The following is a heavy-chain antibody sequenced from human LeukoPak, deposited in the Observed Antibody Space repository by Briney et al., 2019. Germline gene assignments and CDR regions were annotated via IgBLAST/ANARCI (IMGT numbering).Heavy chain of an antibody. Sequence: GGSLRLSCAASGFTFNNYAMNWVRQAPGKGLEWVSAISNSGGSTYYADSVKGRFTISRDNSKNTLYLQMNSLRAEDTAVYYCAKHYYDGSGYLVDYWGQGTLVTVSS. V-gene: IGHV3-23*01. D-gene: IGHD3-22*01. CDR1: GFTFNNYA. J-gene: IGHJ4*02. CDR2: ISNSGGST. CDR3: AKHYYDGSGYLVDY.